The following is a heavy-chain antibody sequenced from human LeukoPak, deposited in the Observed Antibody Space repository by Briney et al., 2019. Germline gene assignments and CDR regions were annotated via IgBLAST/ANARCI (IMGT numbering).Heavy chain of an antibody. CDR3: ASQIQLWRIDY. Sequence: SETLSLTCTVSGGSISSSSYYWGWIRQPPGKGLEWIGSIYYSGITYYNPSLKSRVTISVDTSKNQFSLKLSSVTAADTAVYYCASQIQLWRIDYWGQGTLVTVSS. V-gene: IGHV4-39*01. CDR1: GGSISSSSYY. CDR2: IYYSGIT. J-gene: IGHJ4*02. D-gene: IGHD5-18*01.